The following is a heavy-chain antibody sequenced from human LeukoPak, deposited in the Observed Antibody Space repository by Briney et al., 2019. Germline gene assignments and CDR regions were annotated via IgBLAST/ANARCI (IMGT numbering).Heavy chain of an antibody. Sequence: GGSLRLSCAASGFTFSSYWMSWVRQAPGKGLEWVANIKQDGSEKYYVDSVKGRFTISRDNAKNSLYLQMNSLRAEDTAVYYCARGEGSSWTYYYYYYGMDVWGQGTTVTVSS. CDR3: ARGEGSSWTYYYYYYGMDV. D-gene: IGHD6-13*01. CDR1: GFTFSSYW. CDR2: IKQDGSEK. V-gene: IGHV3-7*01. J-gene: IGHJ6*02.